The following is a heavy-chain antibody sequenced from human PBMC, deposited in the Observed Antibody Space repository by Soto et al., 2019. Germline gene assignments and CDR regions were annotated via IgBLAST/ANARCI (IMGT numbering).Heavy chain of an antibody. CDR3: ARHGYDFWSGYSWFDP. V-gene: IGHV4-59*08. CDR1: GGSISSYY. J-gene: IGHJ5*02. Sequence: SETLSLTCTVSGGSISSYYWSWIRQPPGKGLEWIGYIYYSGSTNYNPSLKSRVTISVDTSKNQFSLKLSSVTAADTAVYYCARHGYDFWSGYSWFDPWGQGTLVTVSS. D-gene: IGHD3-3*01. CDR2: IYYSGST.